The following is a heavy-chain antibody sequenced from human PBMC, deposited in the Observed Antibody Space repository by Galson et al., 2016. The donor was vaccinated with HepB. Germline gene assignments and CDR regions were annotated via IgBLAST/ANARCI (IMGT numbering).Heavy chain of an antibody. CDR3: ARVFLIGSGSYHLGYFDN. J-gene: IGHJ4*02. CDR2: IFHSGST. Sequence: SETLSLTCAVYGESFSRYYWSWIRQPPGKGLEWIGEIFHSGSTNYNPSLKSRVTISVDTSKNQFSLRLSSVTAADTALYYCARVFLIGSGSYHLGYFDNWGQGALVTVSS. D-gene: IGHD3-10*01. CDR1: GESFSRYY. V-gene: IGHV4-34*12.